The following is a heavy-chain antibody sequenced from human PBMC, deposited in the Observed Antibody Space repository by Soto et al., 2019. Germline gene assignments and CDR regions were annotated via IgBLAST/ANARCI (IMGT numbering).Heavy chain of an antibody. J-gene: IGHJ4*02. Sequence: SETLSLTCTVSGGSISSGDYYWSWIRQPPGKGLEWIGYIYYSGGTYYNPSLKSRVTISVDTSKNQFSLKLSSVTAADTAVYYCERAFYRYYFDYWGQGTLVTVSS. CDR1: GGSISSGDYY. V-gene: IGHV4-30-4*01. CDR2: IYYSGGT. CDR3: ERAFYRYYFDY. D-gene: IGHD3-3*01.